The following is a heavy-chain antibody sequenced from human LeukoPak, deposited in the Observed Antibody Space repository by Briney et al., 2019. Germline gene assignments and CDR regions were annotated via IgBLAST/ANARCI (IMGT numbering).Heavy chain of an antibody. Sequence: ASVKVSCKTSGYSFILYGISWVRQAPGQGPEWMGWISTSTGDTKYTQKFQGRVTLTTDTSTSTAYMELSSLRSDDTAVYYCARDDNYDIFVNVDYWGQGTLVTVSS. V-gene: IGHV1-18*01. CDR3: ARDDNYDIFVNVDY. CDR2: ISTSTGDT. D-gene: IGHD4-11*01. CDR1: GYSFILYG. J-gene: IGHJ4*02.